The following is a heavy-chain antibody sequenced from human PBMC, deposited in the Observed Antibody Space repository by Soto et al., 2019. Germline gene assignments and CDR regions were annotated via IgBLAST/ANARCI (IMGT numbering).Heavy chain of an antibody. D-gene: IGHD3-3*01. CDR2: ISATGTT. CDR1: GDSMSSYY. V-gene: IGHV4-4*07. Sequence: QVQLQESGPGLVEPSETLSLTCTVSGDSMSSYYWSWIRQSAEKGLEWIGRISATGTTTYIPSLKSRITLSVDTSKNQFSLNLKFVTAADTAVYFCATRHGLFSILEWLFDYWGQGTLVTVSS. J-gene: IGHJ4*02. CDR3: ATRHGLFSILEWLFDY.